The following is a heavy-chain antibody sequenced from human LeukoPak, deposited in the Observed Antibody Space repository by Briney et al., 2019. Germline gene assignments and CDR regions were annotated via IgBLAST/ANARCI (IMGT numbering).Heavy chain of an antibody. Sequence: SQTLSLTCTASGGSISSGGYYWSWIRQHPGKGLEWIGYIYYSGSTYYNPSLKSRVTISVDTSKNQFSLKLSSVTAADTAVYYCASGGIAAAGTGYWGQGTLVTVSS. D-gene: IGHD6-13*01. J-gene: IGHJ4*02. CDR1: GGSISSGGYY. CDR2: IYYSGST. CDR3: ASGGIAAAGTGY. V-gene: IGHV4-31*03.